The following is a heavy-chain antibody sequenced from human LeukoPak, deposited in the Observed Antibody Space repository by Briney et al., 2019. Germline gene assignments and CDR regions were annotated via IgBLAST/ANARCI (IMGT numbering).Heavy chain of an antibody. V-gene: IGHV4-59*08. J-gene: IGHJ4*02. Sequence: PSETLSLTCSVSGGSITSHYWSWIRQPPGKGLEWLGYIYYTGETRSIPSLRSRLTMSIDTSKNQVSLTLSSVTAADTAVYYCARRARYYDSSGYYYDVWDYWGQGTLVTVSS. D-gene: IGHD3-22*01. CDR2: IYYTGET. CDR3: ARRARYYDSSGYYYDVWDY. CDR1: GGSITSHY.